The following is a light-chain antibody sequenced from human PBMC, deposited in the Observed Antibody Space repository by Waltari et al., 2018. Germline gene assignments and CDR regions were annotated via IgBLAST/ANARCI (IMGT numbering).Light chain of an antibody. J-gene: IGKJ4*01. CDR1: QSVSNY. CDR2: AAS. V-gene: IGKV1-39*01. Sequence: DIQMTHSPSSLSASVADRVTITCRASQSVSNYLNWYQQRPGKAPKLLIYAASTLQSGVPSRFGGSGSGTDFTLTISSLQPEDFATYYCQQGYRTPLTFGGGTKVDIK. CDR3: QQGYRTPLT.